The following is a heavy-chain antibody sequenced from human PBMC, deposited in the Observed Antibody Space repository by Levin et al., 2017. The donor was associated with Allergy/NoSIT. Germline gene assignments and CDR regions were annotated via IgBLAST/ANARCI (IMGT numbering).Heavy chain of an antibody. V-gene: IGHV3-9*01. CDR1: GFTFDASA. D-gene: IGHD6-13*01. CDR3: AKAGGIAATLNAFDI. J-gene: IGHJ3*02. CDR2: ISWNSGNI. Sequence: LSLTCAASGFTFDASAMHWVRPAPGKGLEWVSGISWNSGNIHYADSVKGRFTISRDNAKNSLYLQMNTLRAEDTALYYCAKAGGIAATLNAFDIWGQGTMVTVSS.